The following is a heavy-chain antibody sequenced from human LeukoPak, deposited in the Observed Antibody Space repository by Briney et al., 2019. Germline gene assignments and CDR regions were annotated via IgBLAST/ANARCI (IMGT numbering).Heavy chain of an antibody. CDR1: GFTFSSYS. V-gene: IGHV3-21*01. J-gene: IGHJ4*02. CDR3: ARREGAYSSGWYLGY. D-gene: IGHD6-19*01. CDR2: ISSSSSYI. Sequence: GGPLRLSCAASGFTFSSYSMNWVRQAPGKGLEWVSSISSSSSYIYYADSVKGRFTISRDNAKSSLYLQMNSLRAEDTAVYYCARREGAYSSGWYLGYWGQGTLVTVSS.